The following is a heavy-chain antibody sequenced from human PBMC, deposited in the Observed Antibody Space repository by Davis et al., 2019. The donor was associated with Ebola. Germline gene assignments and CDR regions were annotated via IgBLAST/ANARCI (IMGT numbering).Heavy chain of an antibody. CDR3: ARGDWNDRWFDP. CDR2: TYYRSKWYN. V-gene: IGHV6-1*01. Sequence: SETLSLTCAISGDSVSSNSAAWNWIRQSPSRGLEWLGRTYYRSKWYNDYAVSVKSRITINPDTSKNQFSLQLNSVTPEDTAVYYCARGDWNDRWFDPWGQGTLVTVPS. CDR1: GDSVSSNSAA. D-gene: IGHD1-1*01. J-gene: IGHJ5*02.